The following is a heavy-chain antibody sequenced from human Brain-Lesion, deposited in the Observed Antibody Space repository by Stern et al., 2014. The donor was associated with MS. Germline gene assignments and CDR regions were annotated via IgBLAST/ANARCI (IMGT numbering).Heavy chain of an antibody. CDR3: ARFPASRPHVFDS. CDR1: GGSISSSNW. Sequence: DQLVESGPGLVKPSGTLSLTCAVSGGSISSSNWWSWVRQSPGKGLEWIGESDHSGSTIYNPSLKSRVPVSVDKSKHRISPNLRSVTAADTAVYFCARFPASRPHVFDSWGQGTLVTVSS. V-gene: IGHV4-4*02. J-gene: IGHJ4*02. D-gene: IGHD6-13*01. CDR2: SDHSGST.